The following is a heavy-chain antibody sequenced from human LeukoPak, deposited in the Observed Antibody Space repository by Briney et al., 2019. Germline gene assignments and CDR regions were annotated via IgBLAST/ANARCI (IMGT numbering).Heavy chain of an antibody. V-gene: IGHV3-21*01. CDR2: ISSSSSYI. CDR1: GFTFSSYS. Sequence: PGGSLRLSCAASGFTFSSYSMNWVRQAPGKGLEWVSSISSSSSYIYYADPVKGRFTISRDNAKNSLYLQMNSLRAEDTAVYYCARDHDYGDYPDAFDIWGQGTMVTVSS. D-gene: IGHD4-17*01. J-gene: IGHJ3*02. CDR3: ARDHDYGDYPDAFDI.